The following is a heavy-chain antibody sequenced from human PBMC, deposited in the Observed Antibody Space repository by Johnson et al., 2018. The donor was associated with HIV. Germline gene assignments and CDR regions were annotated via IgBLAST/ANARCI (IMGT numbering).Heavy chain of an antibody. CDR1: GFTFSSYW. CDR3: AREGTEDMIVVVTSRDDAFDI. V-gene: IGHV3-7*03. Sequence: VQLVESGGGLVQPGGSLRLSCAASGFTFSSYWMSWVRQAPGKGLEWVANIKQDGSEKYYADSVKGRFTISRDNAKNSLYLQMNSLRAEDTAFYYCAREGTEDMIVVVTSRDDAFDIWGQGTMVTVSS. D-gene: IGHD3-22*01. J-gene: IGHJ3*02. CDR2: IKQDGSEK.